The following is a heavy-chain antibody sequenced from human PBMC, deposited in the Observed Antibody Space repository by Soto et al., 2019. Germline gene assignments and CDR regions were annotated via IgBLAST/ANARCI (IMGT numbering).Heavy chain of an antibody. V-gene: IGHV3-48*03. J-gene: IGHJ3*02. D-gene: IGHD3-10*02. CDR1: GFYLSTYD. CDR3: AGDARMMFADYDACDI. Sequence: EVQLVESGGHLVQPGGSLRLSCAASGFYLSTYDMNWVRQAPGKGPEWISHITSSGSVIWYAASVRGRFSISRDNAQNWLFLQMNCLRGEDTALYYCAGDARMMFADYDACDIWGHGTMVNVSS. CDR2: ITSSGSVI.